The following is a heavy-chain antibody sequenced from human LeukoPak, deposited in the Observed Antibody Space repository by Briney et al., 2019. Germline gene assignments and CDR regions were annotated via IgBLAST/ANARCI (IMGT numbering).Heavy chain of an antibody. Sequence: GASVKVSCKASGYTFTNYDINWVRQATGQGLEWMGWMNPNSGNTDYAQKFQGRVTMTRNTSISTAYMELSSLRSEDTAVYYCARRGRDGYNFIFDYWGQGTLVTVSS. CDR1: GYTFTNYD. CDR3: ARRGRDGYNFIFDY. V-gene: IGHV1-8*01. J-gene: IGHJ4*02. D-gene: IGHD5-24*01. CDR2: MNPNSGNT.